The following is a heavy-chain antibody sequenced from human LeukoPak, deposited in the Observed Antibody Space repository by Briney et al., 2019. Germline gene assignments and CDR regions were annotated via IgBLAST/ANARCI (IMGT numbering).Heavy chain of an antibody. V-gene: IGHV4-34*01. CDR1: GGSFSGYY. CDR3: ATTSIAAAPPLYYYYYGMDV. J-gene: IGHJ6*02. Sequence: SETLSLTCAVYGGSFSGYYWSWIRQPPGKGLEWIGEINHSGSTNYNPSLKSRVTISVDPSKNQFSLKLSSVTAADTAVYYCATTSIAAAPPLYYYYYGMDVWGQGTTVTVSS. D-gene: IGHD6-13*01. CDR2: INHSGST.